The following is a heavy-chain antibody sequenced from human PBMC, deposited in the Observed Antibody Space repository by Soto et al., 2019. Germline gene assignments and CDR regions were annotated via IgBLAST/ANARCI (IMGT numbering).Heavy chain of an antibody. D-gene: IGHD2-21*02. CDR1: GYTFTSYG. Sequence: QVQLVQSGAEVKKPGASVKVSCKASGYTFTSYGISWVRQAPGQGLEWMGWISAYNGNTNYAQKLQGRVTMTTDTSTSTAYMELRSLRSDDPAVYYCARRYCGGDCNYYYYGMDVWRQATTVTVSS. CDR3: ARRYCGGDCNYYYYGMDV. CDR2: ISAYNGNT. J-gene: IGHJ6*02. V-gene: IGHV1-18*01.